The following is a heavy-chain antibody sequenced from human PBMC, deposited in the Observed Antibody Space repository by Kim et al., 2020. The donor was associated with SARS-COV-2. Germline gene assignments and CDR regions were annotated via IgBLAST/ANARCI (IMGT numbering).Heavy chain of an antibody. CDR2: IWYDGSNK. CDR1: GFTFSSYG. CDR3: ARAGGWDLNYYYYGMDV. J-gene: IGHJ6*02. D-gene: IGHD6-19*01. Sequence: GGSLRLSCAASGFTFSSYGMHWVRQAPGKGLEWVAVIWYDGSNKYYADSVKGRFTISRDNSKNTLYLQMNSLRAEDTAVYYCARAGGWDLNYYYYGMDVWGQGTTVTVSS. V-gene: IGHV3-33*01.